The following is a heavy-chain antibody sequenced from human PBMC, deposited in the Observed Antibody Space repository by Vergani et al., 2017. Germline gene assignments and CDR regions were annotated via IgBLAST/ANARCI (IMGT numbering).Heavy chain of an antibody. CDR3: AGDLPYYYDSSGYYTPFDY. J-gene: IGHJ4*02. CDR2: ISAYNGNT. Sequence: QVQLVQSGAEVKKPGASVKVSCKASGYTFTSYGISWVRQAPGQGLAWMGWISAYNGNTNYAQKLQGRVTMTTDTSTSTAYMELRSLRSDDTAVYYCAGDLPYYYDSSGYYTPFDYWGQGTLVTVSS. D-gene: IGHD3-22*01. V-gene: IGHV1-18*01. CDR1: GYTFTSYG.